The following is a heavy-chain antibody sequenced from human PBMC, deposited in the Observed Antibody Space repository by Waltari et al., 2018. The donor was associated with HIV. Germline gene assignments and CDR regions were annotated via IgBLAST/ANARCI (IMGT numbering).Heavy chain of an antibody. Sequence: QVQLQESGPGLVTPSGTLSLPCAVPGGSISSSNWWSWVRQPPGKGLEWIGEIYHSGSTNYNPSLKSRVTISVDKSKNQFSLKLSSVTAADTAVYYCAREGASDDYVKESWGQGTLVTVSS. J-gene: IGHJ5*02. CDR3: AREGASDDYVKES. CDR1: GGSISSSNW. V-gene: IGHV4-4*02. CDR2: IYHSGST. D-gene: IGHD4-17*01.